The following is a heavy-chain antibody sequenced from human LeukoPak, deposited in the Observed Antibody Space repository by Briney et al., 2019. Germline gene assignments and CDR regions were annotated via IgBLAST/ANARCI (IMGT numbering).Heavy chain of an antibody. J-gene: IGHJ5*02. CDR2: IYYSGST. CDR3: ASLTNWFDP. CDR1: GGSFSGYY. V-gene: IGHV4-59*01. D-gene: IGHD4/OR15-4a*01. Sequence: SETLSLTCAVYGGSFSGYYWSWIRQPPGKGLEWIGYIYYSGSTNYNPSLKSRVTISVDTSKNQFSLKLSSVTAADTAVYYCASLTNWFDPWGQGTLVTVSS.